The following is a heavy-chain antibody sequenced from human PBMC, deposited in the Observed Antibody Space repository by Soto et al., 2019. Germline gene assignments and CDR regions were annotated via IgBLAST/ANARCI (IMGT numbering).Heavy chain of an antibody. CDR1: GGTFSSYA. J-gene: IGHJ6*02. CDR2: IIPIFGTA. CDR3: ARAPDCSSTSCYYYYYYGMDV. D-gene: IGHD2-2*01. Sequence: SVKVSCKASGGTFSSYAISWVRQAPGQGLEWMGGIIPIFGTANYAQKFQGRVTITADESTSKAYMELSSLRSENTAVYYCARAPDCSSTSCYYYYYYGMDVWGQGTTVTVSS. V-gene: IGHV1-69*13.